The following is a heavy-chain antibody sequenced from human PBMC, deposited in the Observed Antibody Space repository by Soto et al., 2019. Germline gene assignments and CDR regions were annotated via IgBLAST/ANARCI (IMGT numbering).Heavy chain of an antibody. V-gene: IGHV4-59*12. CDR2: FYYSGST. D-gene: IGHD4-17*01. CDR1: GGSITDYY. Sequence: PSETLSLTCTVSGGSITDYYWGWIRQPPGKGLEWMGYFYYSGSTNYNPPLKSRVTMSLDTSKNQFSLKLSSVTAADTAVYYCARDLTVMSLWGLGTLVTVAS. CDR3: ARDLTVMSL. J-gene: IGHJ4*02.